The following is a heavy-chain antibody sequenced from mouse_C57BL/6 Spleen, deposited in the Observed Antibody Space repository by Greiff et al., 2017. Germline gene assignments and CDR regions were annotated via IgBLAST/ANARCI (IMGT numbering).Heavy chain of an antibody. J-gene: IGHJ3*01. D-gene: IGHD2-4*01. Sequence: LQPGAELVKPGASVKLSCKASGYTFTSYWMHWVKQRPGQGLEWIGMIHPNSGSTNYNEKFKSKATLTVDKSSSTAYMQLSSLTSEDSAVYYCARTCDYDGAWFAYWGQGTLVTVSA. CDR2: IHPNSGST. CDR3: ARTCDYDGAWFAY. V-gene: IGHV1-64*01. CDR1: GYTFTSYW.